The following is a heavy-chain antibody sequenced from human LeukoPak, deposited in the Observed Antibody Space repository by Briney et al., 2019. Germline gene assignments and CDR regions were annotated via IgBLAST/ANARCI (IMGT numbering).Heavy chain of an antibody. D-gene: IGHD4/OR15-4a*01. V-gene: IGHV1-2*02. Sequence: ASVNVSCKASGYTFTGYYMHWVRQAPGQGLEWMGWINPNSGCTNYAQKFQGRVTMTRDTSISTAYMGLSRLRSDDTAVYYCARRAGAYSHSYDYWGQGTLVTVSS. CDR3: ARRAGAYSHSYDY. CDR1: GYTFTGYY. CDR2: INPNSGCT. J-gene: IGHJ4*02.